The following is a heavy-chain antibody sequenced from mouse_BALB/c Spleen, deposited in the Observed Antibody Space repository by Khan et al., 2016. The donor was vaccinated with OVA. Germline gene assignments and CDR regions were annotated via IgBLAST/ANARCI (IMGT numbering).Heavy chain of an antibody. J-gene: IGHJ4*01. D-gene: IGHD1-1*01. CDR3: ASYYGSSYAMNY. CDR1: GYTFTSYW. V-gene: IGHV1-7*01. CDR2: ITPSTGYS. Sequence: QVQLQQSGAELAKPGASVKMSCKASGYTFTSYWMHWVKQRPGQGLEWIGYITPSTGYSEYNQKFKDKATLTADKSTSKDYMQLSRMTSDDSADYYCASYYGSSYAMNYWGRGTSGAVAS.